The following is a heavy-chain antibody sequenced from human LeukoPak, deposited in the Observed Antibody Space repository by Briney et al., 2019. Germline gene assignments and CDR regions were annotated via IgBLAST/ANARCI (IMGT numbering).Heavy chain of an antibody. V-gene: IGHV3-48*03. CDR2: ISSSGSTI. CDR3: ARALIVGATKGFDY. Sequence: PGGSLRLSCAASGXTFSSYEMNWVRQAPGKGLEWVSYISSSGSTIYYADSVKGRFTISRDNAKNSLFLQMNSLRAEDTAVYYCARALIVGATKGFDYWGQGTLVTVSS. D-gene: IGHD1-26*01. CDR1: GXTFSSYE. J-gene: IGHJ4*02.